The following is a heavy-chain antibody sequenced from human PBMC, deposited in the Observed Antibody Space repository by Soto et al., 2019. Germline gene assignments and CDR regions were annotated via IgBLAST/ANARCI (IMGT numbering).Heavy chain of an antibody. CDR3: ARGPPTLGGVDF. V-gene: IGHV4-31*03. CDR1: GGSLNSATYY. Sequence: QVQLQESGPGLVKPSQTLSLTCTVSGGSLNSATYYWNWVRQLPGKGLEWMGYIYYRGSTYYNPSLESRLTISQDTSKNQFSLKLSSVTAADTAVYYCARGPPTLGGVDFWGQGTLVTVSS. CDR2: IYYRGST. J-gene: IGHJ4*02. D-gene: IGHD3-10*01.